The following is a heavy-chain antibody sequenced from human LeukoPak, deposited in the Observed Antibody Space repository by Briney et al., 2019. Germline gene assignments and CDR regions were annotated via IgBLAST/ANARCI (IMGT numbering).Heavy chain of an antibody. V-gene: IGHV3-7*03. CDR2: INHNGNVN. CDR3: ARGGGLDV. Sequence: GGSLRLSCLTSGFTLSTNAMSWVRQAPGKGLEWVASINHNGNVNYYVDSVKGRFTISRDNAKNSLYLQMSNLRAEDTAVYFCARGGGLDVWGQGTTVTVSS. CDR1: GFTLSTNA. D-gene: IGHD3-16*01. J-gene: IGHJ6*02.